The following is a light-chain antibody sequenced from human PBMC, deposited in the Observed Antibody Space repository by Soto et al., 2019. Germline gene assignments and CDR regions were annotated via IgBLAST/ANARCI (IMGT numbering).Light chain of an antibody. V-gene: IGLV2-14*01. CDR2: EVS. CDR3: SSYTSGSTYV. Sequence: QSVLTQPASVSGSPGQSITISCTGTSSDVGGYRYVSWYQQHPGKAPKLMIYEVSNRPSGISNRFSGSKSGNTASLTISGLQAEDEADYYCSSYTSGSTYVFGTGTKVTV. CDR1: SSDVGGYRY. J-gene: IGLJ1*01.